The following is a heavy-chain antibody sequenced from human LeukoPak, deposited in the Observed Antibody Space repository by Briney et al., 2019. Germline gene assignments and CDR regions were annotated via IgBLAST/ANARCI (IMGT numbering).Heavy chain of an antibody. Sequence: SETLSLTCAVYGGSFSGYYWSWIRQPPGKGPEWIGEINHSGSTNYNPSLKSRVTISVDTSKNQFSLKLSSVTAADTAVYYCARGFYSSSCYFSPKFDYWGQGTLVTVSS. CDR3: ARGFYSSSCYFSPKFDY. CDR1: GGSFSGYY. D-gene: IGHD6-13*01. J-gene: IGHJ4*02. V-gene: IGHV4-34*01. CDR2: INHSGST.